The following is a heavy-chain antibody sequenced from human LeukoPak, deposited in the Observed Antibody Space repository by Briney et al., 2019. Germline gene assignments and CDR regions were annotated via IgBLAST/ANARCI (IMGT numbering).Heavy chain of an antibody. CDR2: IYYSGST. J-gene: IGHJ6*03. Sequence: PSETLSLTCTVSGGSISSYYWRWIRQPPGKGLEWMGYIYYSGSTNYNPSLKSRVTISVDTSKNQFSLKLSSVTAADPAVYYCARAGMVVTPNYYYYYYMDVWGKGTTVTVSS. CDR3: ARAGMVVTPNYYYYYYMDV. V-gene: IGHV4-59*01. D-gene: IGHD4-23*01. CDR1: GGSISSYY.